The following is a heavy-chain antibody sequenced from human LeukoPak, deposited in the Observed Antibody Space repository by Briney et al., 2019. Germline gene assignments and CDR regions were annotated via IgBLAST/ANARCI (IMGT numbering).Heavy chain of an antibody. CDR1: GFTFSSYG. D-gene: IGHD6-13*01. V-gene: IGHV3-33*01. Sequence: GRSLRLSCAASGFTFSSYGMHWVRQAPGKGLEWVAVIWYDGSNKYYADSVKGRFTISRDNSKNTLYLQMNSLRAEDTAVYYCARDGGSSSWYNWFDPWGQGTLVTVFS. J-gene: IGHJ5*02. CDR3: ARDGGSSSWYNWFDP. CDR2: IWYDGSNK.